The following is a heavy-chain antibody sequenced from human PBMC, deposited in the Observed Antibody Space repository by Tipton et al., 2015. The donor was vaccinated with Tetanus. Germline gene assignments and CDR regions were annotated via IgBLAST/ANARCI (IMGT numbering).Heavy chain of an antibody. CDR1: GSSITSTTHY. Sequence: TLSLTCTVSGSSITSTTHYWGWIRQAPGKGLEWIGIIYYSGSTYYNASLRSRVTISVDTSKNQFSLQLRSVTAADTAVYYCARANNDFPKKGPFDSWGQGTLVIVSS. D-gene: IGHD1-1*01. CDR2: IYYSGST. J-gene: IGHJ4*02. V-gene: IGHV4-39*01. CDR3: ARANNDFPKKGPFDS.